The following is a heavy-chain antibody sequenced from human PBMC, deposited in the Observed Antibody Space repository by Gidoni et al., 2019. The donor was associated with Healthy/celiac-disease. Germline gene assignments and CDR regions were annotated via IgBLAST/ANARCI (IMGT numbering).Heavy chain of an antibody. CDR2: INHSGST. V-gene: IGHV4-34*01. Sequence: QVQLQQWGAGLLKPSETLSLTCAVYGGSFSGYYWSWIRQPPGKGLEWIGEINHSGSTNYNPSLKSRVTISVDTSKNQFSLKLSSVTAADTAVYYCARSPGCSSTSCYRRLAQNWGQGTLVTVSS. D-gene: IGHD2-2*01. CDR1: GGSFSGYY. CDR3: ARSPGCSSTSCYRRLAQN. J-gene: IGHJ4*02.